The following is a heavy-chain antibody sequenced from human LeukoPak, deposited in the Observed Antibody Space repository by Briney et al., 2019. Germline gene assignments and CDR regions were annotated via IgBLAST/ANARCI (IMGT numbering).Heavy chain of an antibody. V-gene: IGHV4-59*01. CDR1: GGSISSYY. CDR2: IYYSGST. Sequence: SEALSLTCTVSGGSISSYYWSWIRQPPGKGLEWIGYIYYSGSTNCNPSLKSRVTISVDTSKNQFSLKLSSVTAADTAVYYCARGEEFDYWGQGTLVTVSS. J-gene: IGHJ4*02. CDR3: ARGEEFDY.